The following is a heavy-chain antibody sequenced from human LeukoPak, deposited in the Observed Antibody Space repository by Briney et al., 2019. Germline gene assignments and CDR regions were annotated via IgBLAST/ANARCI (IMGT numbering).Heavy chain of an antibody. D-gene: IGHD3-3*01. J-gene: IGHJ5*02. Sequence: PGRSLRLSCAASGFTFSSYAMHWVRQAPGKGLEWVAVISYDGSNKYYADSVKGRFTISRDNSKNTLYLQMNSLRAEDTAVYYCAKDVDFWSGPNWFDPWGQGTLVTVSS. V-gene: IGHV3-30-3*01. CDR1: GFTFSSYA. CDR2: ISYDGSNK. CDR3: AKDVDFWSGPNWFDP.